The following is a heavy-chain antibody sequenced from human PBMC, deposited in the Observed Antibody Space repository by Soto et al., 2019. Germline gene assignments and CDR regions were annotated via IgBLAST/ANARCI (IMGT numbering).Heavy chain of an antibody. J-gene: IGHJ4*02. CDR1: GYTLTELS. Sequence: ASVKVSCKVSGYTLTELSMHWVRQAPGKGLEWMGGFDPEDGETIYAQKFQGRVTMTEDTSTDTAYMELSSLRSEDTAVYYCATGNRYYDSSGYYSEYSDYWGQGTLVTVSS. V-gene: IGHV1-24*01. D-gene: IGHD3-22*01. CDR3: ATGNRYYDSSGYYSEYSDY. CDR2: FDPEDGET.